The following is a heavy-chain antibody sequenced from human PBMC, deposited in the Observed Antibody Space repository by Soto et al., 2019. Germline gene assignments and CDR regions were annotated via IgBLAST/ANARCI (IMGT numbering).Heavy chain of an antibody. V-gene: IGHV4-34*01. D-gene: IGHD2-2*02. CDR3: ARLYCSSTSCYSGSVAFDI. CDR1: GGSFSGYY. J-gene: IGHJ3*02. CDR2: INHSGST. Sequence: SETLSLTCAVYGGSFSGYYWSWIRQPPGKGLEWIGEINHSGSTNYNPSLKSRVTISVDTSKNQFSLKLSSVTAADTAVHYCARLYCSSTSCYSGSVAFDIWGQGTMVTVSS.